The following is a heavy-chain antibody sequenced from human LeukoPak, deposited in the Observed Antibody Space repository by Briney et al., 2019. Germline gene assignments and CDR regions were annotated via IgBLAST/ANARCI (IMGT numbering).Heavy chain of an antibody. CDR1: GFTFDDYG. CDR3: AREAQLWAGYDDFDI. CDR2: INWNGGST. J-gene: IGHJ3*02. V-gene: IGHV3-20*04. Sequence: GGSLRLSCAASGFTFDDYGMSWVRQAPGKGLEWVSGINWNGGSTGYADSVKGRFTISRDNAKNSLYLQMNSLRAEDTALYYCAREAQLWAGYDDFDIWGQGTMVTVSS. D-gene: IGHD5-18*01.